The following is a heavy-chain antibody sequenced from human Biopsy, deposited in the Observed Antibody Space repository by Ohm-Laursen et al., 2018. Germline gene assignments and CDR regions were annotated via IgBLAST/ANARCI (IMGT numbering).Heavy chain of an antibody. J-gene: IGHJ4*02. CDR2: ITHTSRTT. D-gene: IGHD1/OR15-1a*01. Sequence: SLRLSCAASGFTFSSYAMTWVRQAPGKGLQWVSSITHTSRTTYYSDSVKGRFTISRDNSKNILYLQMDGLRVDDTAVYFCTKPYPLPRSVQQSDYWGQGTLVTVSS. CDR3: TKPYPLPRSVQQSDY. CDR1: GFTFSSYA. V-gene: IGHV3-23*01.